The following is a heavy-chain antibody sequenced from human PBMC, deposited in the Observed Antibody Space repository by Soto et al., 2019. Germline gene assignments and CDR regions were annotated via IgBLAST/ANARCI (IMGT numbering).Heavy chain of an antibody. CDR1: GFTFSSYA. D-gene: IGHD3-10*01. Sequence: EVQLLESGGGLVQPGGSLRLSCAASGFTFSSYAMSWVRQAPGKGLEWVSAISGSGGSTYYADSVKGRFTISRDNSKNTLYLQMNSLRAEDKAVYYCAKVPQRITMVRGVISAGIDYWGQGTLVTVSS. J-gene: IGHJ4*02. CDR3: AKVPQRITMVRGVISAGIDY. CDR2: ISGSGGST. V-gene: IGHV3-23*01.